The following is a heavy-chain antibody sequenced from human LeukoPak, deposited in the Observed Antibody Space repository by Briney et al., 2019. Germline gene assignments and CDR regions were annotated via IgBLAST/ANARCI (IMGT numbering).Heavy chain of an antibody. CDR1: GYSISSGHY. J-gene: IGHJ5*02. V-gene: IGHV4-38-2*01. D-gene: IGHD3-3*01. Sequence: SETLSLTCGVSGYSISSGHYWGWIRQSPGKGVEWIGTIYHSGSTYYNPSLKSRVTMTVDTSKNQFSLQLSSVIAADQAVHYRARHRNQYCDFWSGSRWFDPSGQGTLVTVSS. CDR2: IYHSGST. CDR3: ARHRNQYCDFWSGSRWFDP.